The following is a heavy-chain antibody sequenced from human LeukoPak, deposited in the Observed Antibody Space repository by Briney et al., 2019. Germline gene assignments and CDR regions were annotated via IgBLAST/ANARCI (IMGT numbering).Heavy chain of an antibody. J-gene: IGHJ4*02. Sequence: PGGSLRLSCTTSGFTFGDYALTWVRQAPGKGLEWVSSISSSSSYIYYADSVKGRFTISRDNAKNSLYLQMNTLRADDTAVYYCARGDYYYMDIWGQGALVTVSS. CDR2: ISSSSSYI. V-gene: IGHV3-21*01. D-gene: IGHD4-17*01. CDR1: GFTFGDYA. CDR3: ARGDYYYMDI.